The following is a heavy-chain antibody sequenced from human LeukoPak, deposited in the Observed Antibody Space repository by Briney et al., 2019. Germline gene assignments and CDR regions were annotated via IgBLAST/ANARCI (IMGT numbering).Heavy chain of an antibody. CDR2: ISSSSSYI. D-gene: IGHD3-22*01. CDR1: GFTFSSYS. J-gene: IGHJ4*02. V-gene: IGHV3-21*01. CDR3: ARSITRIVVVTSGHFDY. Sequence: PGGSLRLSCAASGFTFSSYSMNWVRQAPGKGLEWVSSISSSSSYIYYADSVKGRFTISRDNAKNSLYLQMNSLRAEDTAVYYCARSITRIVVVTSGHFDYWGQGTLVTVSS.